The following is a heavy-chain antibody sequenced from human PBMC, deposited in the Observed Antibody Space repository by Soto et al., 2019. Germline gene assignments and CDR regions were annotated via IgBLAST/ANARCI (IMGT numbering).Heavy chain of an antibody. CDR1: GGSISSSSYY. CDR2: IYYSGST. Sequence: QLQLQESGPGLVKPSETLSLTCTVSGGSISSSSYYWGWIRQPPGKGLEWIGSIYYSGSTYYNPSLKSRVTISVDTSKNQFSLKLSSVTAADTAVYYCARLRWQWLEYFDYWGQGTLVTVSS. CDR3: ARLRWQWLEYFDY. D-gene: IGHD6-19*01. J-gene: IGHJ4*02. V-gene: IGHV4-39*01.